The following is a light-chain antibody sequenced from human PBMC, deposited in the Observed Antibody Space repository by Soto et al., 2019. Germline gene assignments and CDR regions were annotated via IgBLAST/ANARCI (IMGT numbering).Light chain of an antibody. Sequence: IVLTQSPATLSLSPGERATLSCRAGQSVSSSLAWYQQKPGQAPRLLIYDASNRATGIPGRFSGSGSGTDFTLTISSLEPEDFAVYYCQQSFIWLTFGGGTKVDIK. CDR2: DAS. J-gene: IGKJ4*01. CDR1: QSVSSS. CDR3: QQSFIWLT. V-gene: IGKV3-11*01.